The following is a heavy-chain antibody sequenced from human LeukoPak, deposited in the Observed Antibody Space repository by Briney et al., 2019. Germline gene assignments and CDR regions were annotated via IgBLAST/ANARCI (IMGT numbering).Heavy chain of an antibody. D-gene: IGHD2-21*02. J-gene: IGHJ6*04. CDR3: ARDRRVVVTAKYYYYYGMDV. CDR1: GGSISSYY. Sequence: PSETLSLTCNVSGGSISSYYWSWIRQPPGKGLEWIGYIYYSGSTNYNPSLKSRVTISVDTSKNQFSLKLSSVTAADTAVYYCARDRRVVVTAKYYYYYGMDVWGKGTTVTVSS. CDR2: IYYSGST. V-gene: IGHV4-59*01.